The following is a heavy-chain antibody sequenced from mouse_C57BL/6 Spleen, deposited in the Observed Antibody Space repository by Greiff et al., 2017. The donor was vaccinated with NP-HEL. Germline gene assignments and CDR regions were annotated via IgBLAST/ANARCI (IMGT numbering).Heavy chain of an antibody. CDR2: INPSTGGT. D-gene: IGHD2-1*01. Sequence: EVQLQQSGPELVKPGASVKISCKASGYSFTGYYMNWVKQSPEKSLEWIGEINPSTGGTTYNQKFKAKATLTVDKSSSTAYMQLKSLTSEDSAVYYCARSRPYGNYVFGDWGQGTLVTV. CDR3: ARSRPYGNYVFGD. J-gene: IGHJ3*01. CDR1: GYSFTGYY. V-gene: IGHV1-42*01.